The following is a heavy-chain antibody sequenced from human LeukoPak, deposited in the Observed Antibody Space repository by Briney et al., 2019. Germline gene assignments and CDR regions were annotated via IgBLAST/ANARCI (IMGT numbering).Heavy chain of an antibody. CDR1: GSTFDDYA. CDR3: AKLVGTEAFDI. V-gene: IGHV3-9*01. Sequence: PGGSLRLSCAASGSTFDDYAMHWVRQAPGKGLEWVSGISWNSGSIGYADSVKGRFTISRDNAKNSLYLQMNSLRAEDTALYYCAKLVGTEAFDIWGQGTMVTVSS. J-gene: IGHJ3*02. CDR2: ISWNSGSI. D-gene: IGHD6-19*01.